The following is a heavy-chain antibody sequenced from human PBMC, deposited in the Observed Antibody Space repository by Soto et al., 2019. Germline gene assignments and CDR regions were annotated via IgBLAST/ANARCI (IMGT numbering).Heavy chain of an antibody. CDR3: ATGDTTMALYYFDF. D-gene: IGHD5-18*01. Sequence: ASVKVSCKAPRDTFTSYYINWVRQAPGQGLEWMGVINPHGGSTAYAQKFKGRVTLTRDTSASTVYMEVSSLTSEDTAMYYCATGDTTMALYYFDFWGQGTLVTVSS. CDR1: RDTFTSYY. J-gene: IGHJ4*02. CDR2: INPHGGST. V-gene: IGHV1-46*01.